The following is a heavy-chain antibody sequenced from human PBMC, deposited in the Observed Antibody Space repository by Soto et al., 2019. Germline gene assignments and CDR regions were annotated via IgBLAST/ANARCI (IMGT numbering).Heavy chain of an antibody. CDR1: GFNLRTYG. V-gene: IGHV3-23*01. J-gene: IGHJ4*02. CDR3: AKDRTEITIRAPGLPYYHGSVSFDY. Sequence: GGSLRLSCAVSGFNLRTYGMTWVRQAPGKGLEWVSAISGSGGSTYYADSVKGRFTISRDNSKNTLYLLMNSLRADDTALYYCAKDRTEITIRAPGLPYYHGSVSFDYWGQGALVTVSS. CDR2: ISGSGGST. D-gene: IGHD3-10*01.